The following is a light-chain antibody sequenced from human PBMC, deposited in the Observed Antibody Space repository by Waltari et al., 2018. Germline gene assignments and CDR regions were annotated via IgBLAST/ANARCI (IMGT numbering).Light chain of an antibody. CDR1: QSVASF. Sequence: EIVLTQSPATLSLSPGERATLPCRASQSVASFLAWYQQKPGQAPRLLIYDASNRATGIPARFSGSGSGTDFTLTISSLEPEDFGVYYCQHRSNWPPWTFGQGTKVEIK. CDR3: QHRSNWPPWT. J-gene: IGKJ1*01. V-gene: IGKV3-11*01. CDR2: DAS.